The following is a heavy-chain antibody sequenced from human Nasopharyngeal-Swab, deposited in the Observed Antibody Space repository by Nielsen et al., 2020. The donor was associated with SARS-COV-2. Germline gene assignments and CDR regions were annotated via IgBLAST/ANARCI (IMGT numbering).Heavy chain of an antibody. Sequence: WIRQPPGKGLEWVAVISYDGSNKYYADSVKGRFTISRDNSKNTPYLQMNSLRAEDTAVYYCARSEYSSSHWGQGTLVTVSS. J-gene: IGHJ4*02. D-gene: IGHD6-6*01. CDR3: ARSEYSSSH. CDR2: ISYDGSNK. V-gene: IGHV3-30-3*01.